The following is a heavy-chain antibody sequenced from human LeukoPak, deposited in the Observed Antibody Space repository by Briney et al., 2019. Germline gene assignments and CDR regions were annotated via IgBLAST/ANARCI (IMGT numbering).Heavy chain of an antibody. CDR1: GGTFSSYA. CDR2: IIPIFGTA. CDR3: ARARSSGWYGGYYYYMDV. J-gene: IGHJ6*03. D-gene: IGHD6-19*01. Sequence: SVKVSCKASGGTFSSYAISWVRQAPGQGLEWMGGIIPIFGTANYAQKFQGRVTITTDESTSTAYMELSSLRSEDTAVYYCARARSSGWYGGYYYYMDVWGKGTTVTVSS. V-gene: IGHV1-69*05.